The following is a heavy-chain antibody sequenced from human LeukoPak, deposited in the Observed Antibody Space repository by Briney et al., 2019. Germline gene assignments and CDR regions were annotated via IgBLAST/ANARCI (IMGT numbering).Heavy chain of an antibody. CDR1: GYTFITYG. CDR3: ARVAGVSYNYFDS. CDR2: ITPYNGDT. V-gene: IGHV1-18*01. Sequence: ASAKVSCKASGYTFITYGITWVRQAPGQGLEWMGWITPYNGDTNYAQNLQDRVTMTTDTSTSTAYMELRSLRSDDTAVYFCARVAGVSYNYFDSWGQGTLVTVSS. D-gene: IGHD1-26*01. J-gene: IGHJ4*02.